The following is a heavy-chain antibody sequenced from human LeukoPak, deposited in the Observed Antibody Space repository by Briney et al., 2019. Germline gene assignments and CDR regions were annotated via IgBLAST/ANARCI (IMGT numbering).Heavy chain of an antibody. V-gene: IGHV6-1*01. CDR1: GDSVSSKSAA. Sequence: KPSQTLSLTCAISGDSVSSKSAAWTLIRQSPSRGLEWLGRTYYRSKWYSDYAVSVKSRITINPDTSKNQFSLQLNSVTPEDTAVYYCARGEVTYSIAARLDYWGQGTLVTVSS. CDR2: TYYRSKWYS. CDR3: ARGEVTYSIAARLDY. D-gene: IGHD6-6*01. J-gene: IGHJ4*02.